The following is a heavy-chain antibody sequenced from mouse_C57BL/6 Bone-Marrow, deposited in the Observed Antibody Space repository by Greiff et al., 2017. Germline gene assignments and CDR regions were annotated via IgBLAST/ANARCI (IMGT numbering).Heavy chain of an antibody. J-gene: IGHJ3*01. CDR3: ARENYDGSLY. Sequence: EVQLQESGPGLVKPSQSLSLTCSVTGYSITSGYYWNWIRQFPGNKLEWIGYISYDGSNNYNPSLKNRITITRDTSKNQFFLQLNSVTTEDTATYYCARENYDGSLYWGQGTLVTGFA. CDR2: ISYDGSN. V-gene: IGHV3-6*01. CDR1: GYSITSGYY. D-gene: IGHD1-1*01.